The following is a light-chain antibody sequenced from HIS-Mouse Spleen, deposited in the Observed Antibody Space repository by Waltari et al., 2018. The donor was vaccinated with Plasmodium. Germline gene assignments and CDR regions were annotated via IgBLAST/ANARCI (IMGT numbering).Light chain of an antibody. V-gene: IGLV3-19*01. Sequence: SSELTQDPAVSVALGQTVRITCQGDSLRSYYASWYQQKPGQAPVLVIYGKNNRTSGIPDRLSGSSSGNTASLTITGAHAEDEADYYCHSRDSSGNHLVFGRGTKLTVL. CDR1: SLRSYY. J-gene: IGLJ2*01. CDR3: HSRDSSGNHLV. CDR2: GKN.